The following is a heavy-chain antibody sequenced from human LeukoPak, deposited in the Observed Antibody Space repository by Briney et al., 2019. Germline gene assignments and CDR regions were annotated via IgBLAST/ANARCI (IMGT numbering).Heavy chain of an antibody. Sequence: GESLKISCKGSGYSFPSYMIGSVRQMPGKGLEWMGIIHPGDSDTRYSPSFQGQVTISVDRSVSTAYLHWSSLKASDTAMYYCAGLPHRYFYYWGQGTLVTVSS. CDR3: AGLPHRYFYY. D-gene: IGHD1-14*01. J-gene: IGHJ4*02. V-gene: IGHV5-51*01. CDR1: GYSFPSYM. CDR2: IHPGDSDT.